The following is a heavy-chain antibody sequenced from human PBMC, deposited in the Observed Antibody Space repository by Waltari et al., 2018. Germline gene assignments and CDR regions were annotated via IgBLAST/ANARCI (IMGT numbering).Heavy chain of an antibody. J-gene: IGHJ4*02. CDR2: IKSKVDGGTT. D-gene: IGHD3-16*01. CDR3: TTIGYGDYVWDR. V-gene: IGHV3-15*01. CDR1: IFSFDKAW. Sequence: EVQLVESGGGLVKPGGSLRLSCAASIFSFDKAWLSWVRQAPGKGLEWIGRIKSKVDGGTTDYAAPVKDRFTISRDDSKTTLFLQMNSLKTEDTAVYYCTTIGYGDYVWDRWGQGTLVTVSS.